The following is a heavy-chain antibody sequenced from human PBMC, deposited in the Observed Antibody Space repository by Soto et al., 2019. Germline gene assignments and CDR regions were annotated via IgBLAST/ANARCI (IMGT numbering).Heavy chain of an antibody. CDR1: GGDISSGGYY. V-gene: IGHV4-31*03. Sequence: SETLSLTCTVSGGDISSGGYYWSWIRQHPGKGLEWIRYIYYSGSTYYNPSLKSRVTISVDTSKNRFSLKLSSVTGADTAVYFCASFSLYFRSTSCYSNYFDYWGQGTLVTVSS. J-gene: IGHJ4*02. CDR2: IYYSGST. D-gene: IGHD2-2*01. CDR3: ASFSLYFRSTSCYSNYFDY.